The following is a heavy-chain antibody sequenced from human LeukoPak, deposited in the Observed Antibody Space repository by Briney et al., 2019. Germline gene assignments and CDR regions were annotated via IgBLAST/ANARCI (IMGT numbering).Heavy chain of an antibody. CDR2: IIPIFGTT. Sequence: SVKVSCKASGYTFTNFGISWVRQAPGQPLEWMGAIIPIFGTTNYAQKFQGRVTITADESTSTAYMELNSLTSEDTAVFYCARTGAMAAAGVPVYYYGMNVWGQGTTITVSS. D-gene: IGHD6-13*01. V-gene: IGHV1-69*13. CDR1: GYTFTNFG. J-gene: IGHJ6*02. CDR3: ARTGAMAAAGVPVYYYGMNV.